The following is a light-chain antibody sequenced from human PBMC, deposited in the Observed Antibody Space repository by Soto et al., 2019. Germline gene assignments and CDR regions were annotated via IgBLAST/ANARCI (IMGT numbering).Light chain of an antibody. CDR1: QNINNY. J-gene: IGKJ1*01. CDR3: QQSYNTPRT. CDR2: AAS. V-gene: IGKV1-39*01. Sequence: DIQMTQSPSSLSASVGDRVTITCRASQNINNYLHWFQQKPGKAPELLIYAASSLQGGVPSRFSGSGSGTDFTLTISSXQPEDFATYFCQQSYNTPRTFGQGTKVDIK.